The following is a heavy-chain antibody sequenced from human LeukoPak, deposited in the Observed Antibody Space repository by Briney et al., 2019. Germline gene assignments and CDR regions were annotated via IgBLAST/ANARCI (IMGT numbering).Heavy chain of an antibody. V-gene: IGHV3-21*01. CDR3: ARDGRAYYDILTGLTHFDY. CDR1: GFTFSSYS. D-gene: IGHD3-9*01. CDR2: ISSSSSHI. J-gene: IGHJ4*02. Sequence: PGGSLRLSCAASGFTFSSYSMNWVRQAPGKGLEWVSSISSSSSHIYYADSVKGRFTISRDNAKNSLYLQMNSLRAEDTAVYYCARDGRAYYDILTGLTHFDYWGQGTLVTVSS.